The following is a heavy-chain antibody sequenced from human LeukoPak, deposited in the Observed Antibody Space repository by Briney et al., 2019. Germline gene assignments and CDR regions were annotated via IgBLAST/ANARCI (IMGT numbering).Heavy chain of an antibody. V-gene: IGHV4-34*01. CDR2: INHSGST. CDR3: ARVEDCSGGSCYSPFDY. Sequence: SETLSLTCAVYGGSFSGYYWSWIRQPPGKGLEWIGEINHSGSTNYNPSLKSRVTISVDTSKNQFFLKLSSVTAADTAVYYCARVEDCSGGSCYSPFDYWGQGTLVTVSS. D-gene: IGHD2-15*01. CDR1: GGSFSGYY. J-gene: IGHJ4*02.